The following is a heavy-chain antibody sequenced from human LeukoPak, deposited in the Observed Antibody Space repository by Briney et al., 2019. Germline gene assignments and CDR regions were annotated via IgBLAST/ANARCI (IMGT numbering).Heavy chain of an antibody. Sequence: GGSLRLSCAASGFTVSSNYMSWVRQAPGKGLEWVSVIYSGGSTYYADSVKGRFTISRDNSKNTLYLQMNSLRAEDTAVYYCARATYSSSSFYYYYYMDVWGKGTTVTVSS. CDR1: GFTVSSNY. V-gene: IGHV3-66*01. CDR3: ARATYSSSSFYYYYYMDV. D-gene: IGHD6-6*01. J-gene: IGHJ6*03. CDR2: IYSGGST.